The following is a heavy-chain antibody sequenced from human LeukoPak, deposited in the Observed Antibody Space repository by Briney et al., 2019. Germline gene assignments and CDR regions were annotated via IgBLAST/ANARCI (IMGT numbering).Heavy chain of an antibody. CDR2: IYHSGST. J-gene: IGHJ4*02. D-gene: IGHD6-19*01. CDR3: ARHYSSGWYLDY. V-gene: IGHV4-30-2*01. CDR1: GGSISSGGYS. Sequence: SQTLSLTCAVSGGSISSGGYSWSWIRQPPGKGLEWIGYIYHSGSTYYNPFLKSRVTISVDRSKNQFSLKLSSVTAADTAVYYCARHYSSGWYLDYWGQGTLVTVSS.